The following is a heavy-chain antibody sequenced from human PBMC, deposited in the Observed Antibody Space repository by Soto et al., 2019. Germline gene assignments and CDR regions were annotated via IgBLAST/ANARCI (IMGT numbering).Heavy chain of an antibody. V-gene: IGHV3-53*01. CDR1: GFTVSSNY. CDR2: IYSGGST. J-gene: IGHJ3*02. Sequence: GGSLRLSCAVSGFTVSSNYMSWVRQAPGKGLEGVSVIYSGGSTYYADSVKGRFTISRDNSKNTLYLQMNSLRAEDTAVYYCARGVGITMIEGGAFDIWGQGTMVTVSS. CDR3: ARGVGITMIEGGAFDI. D-gene: IGHD3-22*01.